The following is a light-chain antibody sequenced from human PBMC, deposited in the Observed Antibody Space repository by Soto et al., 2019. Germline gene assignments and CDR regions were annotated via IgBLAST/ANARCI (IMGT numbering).Light chain of an antibody. V-gene: IGLV2-14*01. CDR2: TVS. CDR1: SSDVGANIF. J-gene: IGLJ1*01. Sequence: QSALTQPASVSGSPGQSITISCTGTSSDVGANIFVSWYQEHPGKVPKLMIYTVSSRPSGVSQRFSGSKSGNTASLTTSGLQAEDEADYYCSSFTTDSTYVFGTGTKVTVL. CDR3: SSFTTDSTYV.